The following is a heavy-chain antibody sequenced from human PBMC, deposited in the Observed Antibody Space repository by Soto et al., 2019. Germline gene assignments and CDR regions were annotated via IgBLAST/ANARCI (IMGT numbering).Heavy chain of an antibody. Sequence: GSLRLSCAASGFTFSSYAMSWVRQAPGKGLEWISGISGRGDRTYYADSVKGRFTISRDNSRNTLYLEMNRLRGEDTAAYYCAKVCYQSLTVVEGFDYWGQGTLVTVSS. CDR2: ISGRGDRT. D-gene: IGHD3-22*01. CDR3: AKVCYQSLTVVEGFDY. V-gene: IGHV3-23*01. CDR1: GFTFSSYA. J-gene: IGHJ4*02.